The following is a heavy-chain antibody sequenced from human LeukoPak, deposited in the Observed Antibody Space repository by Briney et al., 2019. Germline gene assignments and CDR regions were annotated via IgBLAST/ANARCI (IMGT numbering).Heavy chain of an antibody. CDR3: ARREGGNYYDSSGSDWYFDL. D-gene: IGHD3-22*01. Sequence: SETLSLTCTVSGGSISSSSYYWSWIRQPPGKGLEWIGYIYYSGSTNYNPSLKSRVTISVDTSKNQFSLKLSSVTAADTAVYYCARREGGNYYDSSGSDWYFDLWGRGTLVTVSS. CDR1: GGSISSSSYY. CDR2: IYYSGST. J-gene: IGHJ2*01. V-gene: IGHV4-61*05.